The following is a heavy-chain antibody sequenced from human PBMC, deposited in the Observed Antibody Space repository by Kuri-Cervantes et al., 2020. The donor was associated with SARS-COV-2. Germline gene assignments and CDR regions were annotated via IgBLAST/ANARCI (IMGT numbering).Heavy chain of an antibody. J-gene: IGHJ3*02. V-gene: IGHV4-59*12. D-gene: IGHD4-17*01. CDR1: GGSISSYY. CDR2: IYYSGST. CDR3: ARPRYGGYDGAFDI. Sequence: SETLSLTCTVSGGSISSYYWSWIRQPPGKGLEWIGYIYYSGSTNYNPSLKSRVTISVDTSKNQFSLKLSSVTAADTAVYYCARPRYGGYDGAFDIWGQGTMVTVSS.